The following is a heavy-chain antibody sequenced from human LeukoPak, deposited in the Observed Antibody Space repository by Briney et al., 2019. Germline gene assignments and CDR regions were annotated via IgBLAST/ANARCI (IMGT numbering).Heavy chain of an antibody. CDR3: ARGRDGYNSDWFGP. CDR1: GYIFTSYD. D-gene: IGHD5-24*01. CDR2: MNPNSGNT. J-gene: IGHJ5*02. V-gene: IGHV1-8*01. Sequence: ASVTVSCKASGYIFTSYDINWVRQATGQGLEWMGWMNPNSGNTGYAQKFQGRVTITRDTSITTAYMELSSLRSEDTAVYYCARGRDGYNSDWFGPWGQGTLVTVSS.